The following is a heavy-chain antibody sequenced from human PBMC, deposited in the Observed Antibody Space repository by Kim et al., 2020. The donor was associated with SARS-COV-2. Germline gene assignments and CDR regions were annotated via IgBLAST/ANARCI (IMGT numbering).Heavy chain of an antibody. CDR3: ARLPSFHRDFWSGVQRGYFHGLDV. V-gene: IGHV1-18*04. Sequence: ASVKVSCKASGYTFQNYGVSWVRQAPGQGLEWVGWISAYNGHAGLARKVQDRVNMTIDTSTTTASMELRSLRYDDTAIYYCARLPSFHRDFWSGVQRGYFHGLDVWGQGTTLTVSS. CDR1: GYTFQNYG. J-gene: IGHJ6*02. D-gene: IGHD3-3*01. CDR2: ISAYNGHA.